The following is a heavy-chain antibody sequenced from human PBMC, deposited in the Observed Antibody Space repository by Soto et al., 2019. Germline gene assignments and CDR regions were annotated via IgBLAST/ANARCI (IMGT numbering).Heavy chain of an antibody. D-gene: IGHD2-2*02. CDR2: IIPIFGTA. CDR1: GGTFSSYA. Sequence: QVQLVQSGAEVKKPGSSMKVSCKASGGTFSSYAISWVRQAPGQGLEWMGGIIPIFGTANYAQKFQGRVTITADESTSTAYMELSSLRSEDTAVYYCALCSSTSCYRDYYYGMDVWGQGTTVTVSS. CDR3: ALCSSTSCYRDYYYGMDV. J-gene: IGHJ6*02. V-gene: IGHV1-69*01.